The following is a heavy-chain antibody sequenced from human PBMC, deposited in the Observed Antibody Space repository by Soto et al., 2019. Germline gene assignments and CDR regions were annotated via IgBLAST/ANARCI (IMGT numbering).Heavy chain of an antibody. CDR2: IYPGDSDT. CDR3: ARLPRYSSGWYQAFDI. Sequence: GESLTISCKGSGYSFTSYWIGWVRQMPGKGLEWMGIIYPGDSDTRYSPSFQGQVTISADKSISTAYLQWSSLKASDTAMYYCARLPRYSSGWYQAFDIWGQGTMVTVSS. V-gene: IGHV5-51*01. CDR1: GYSFTSYW. J-gene: IGHJ3*02. D-gene: IGHD6-19*01.